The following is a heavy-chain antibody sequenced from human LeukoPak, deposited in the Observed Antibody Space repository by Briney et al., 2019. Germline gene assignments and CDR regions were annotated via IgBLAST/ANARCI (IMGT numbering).Heavy chain of an antibody. V-gene: IGHV3-23*01. J-gene: IGHJ2*01. CDR2: ISGSGGST. Sequence: GGSLRLSCAASGFTFSDHYMDWVRQAPGKGLEWVSAISGSGGSTYYADSVKGRFTISRDNSKNTLYLQMNSLRAEDTAVYYCAKDRTYSSRDGYNSYWYFDLWGRGTLVTVSS. CDR1: GFTFSDHY. D-gene: IGHD5-24*01. CDR3: AKDRTYSSRDGYNSYWYFDL.